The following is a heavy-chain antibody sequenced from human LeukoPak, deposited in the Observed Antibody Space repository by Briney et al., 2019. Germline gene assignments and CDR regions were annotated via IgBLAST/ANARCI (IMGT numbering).Heavy chain of an antibody. Sequence: SQTLSLTCTVSGGSISSVNYYWSWIRQPAGKGLEWIGRIYTSGSINYNPSLKSRVTISVDTSKNQFSLKLTSVTAADTAVYYCARDLRHYDFWSGYYTDAFDIWGQGTMATVSS. J-gene: IGHJ3*02. CDR1: GGSISSVNYY. D-gene: IGHD3-3*01. CDR3: ARDLRHYDFWSGYYTDAFDI. V-gene: IGHV4-61*02. CDR2: IYTSGSI.